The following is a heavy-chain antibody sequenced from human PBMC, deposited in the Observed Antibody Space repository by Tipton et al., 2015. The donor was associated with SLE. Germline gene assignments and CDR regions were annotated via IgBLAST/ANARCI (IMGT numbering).Heavy chain of an antibody. D-gene: IGHD4-17*01. CDR3: ARANGDYVQDY. CDR2: IYYSGST. V-gene: IGHV4-59*01. CDR1: GGSISSYY. Sequence: TLSLTCTVSGGSISSYYWSWIRQPPGQGLEWIGYIYYSGSTNYNPSLKSRVTISVDTSKNQFSLKLSSVTAADTAVYYCARANGDYVQDYWGQGTLVTVSS. J-gene: IGHJ4*02.